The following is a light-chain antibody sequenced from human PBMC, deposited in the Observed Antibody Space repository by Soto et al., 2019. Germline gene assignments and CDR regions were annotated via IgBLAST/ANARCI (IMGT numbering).Light chain of an antibody. CDR3: TSWTTSTTMI. V-gene: IGLV2-14*03. CDR1: SSDIGAYNF. Sequence: QSALTQPASVSGSPGQSITISCTGTSSDIGAYNFVSWYQQHPGKAPKLMLYDVNNRPSGVSNRFSGSKSGNTASLTISGLQDEDEADYYCTSWTTSTTMIFGGGTKLTVL. CDR2: DVN. J-gene: IGLJ2*01.